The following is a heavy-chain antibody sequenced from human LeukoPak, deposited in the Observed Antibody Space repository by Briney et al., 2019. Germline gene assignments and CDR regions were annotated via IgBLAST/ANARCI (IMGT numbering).Heavy chain of an antibody. CDR1: GYTFTSYD. D-gene: IGHD3-3*01. Sequence: ASVKVSCKASGYTFTSYDINWVRQAAGQGLEWMGFMNPDSGNTVYAQKFQGRVTMTTNTSISTAYMELSSLRSEDTAVYYCAREHRITIFGVAIHYYMDVWGKGTTVTVSS. CDR2: MNPDSGNT. V-gene: IGHV1-8*01. CDR3: AREHRITIFGVAIHYYMDV. J-gene: IGHJ6*03.